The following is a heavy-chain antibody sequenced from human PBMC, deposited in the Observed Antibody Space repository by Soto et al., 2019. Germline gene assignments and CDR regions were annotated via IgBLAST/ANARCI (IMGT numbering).Heavy chain of an antibody. CDR2: IYPGDSDI. CDR1: GYSFTNYW. CDR3: ARLGFNYDFLSGYYNVHHYYGIDV. J-gene: IGHJ6*02. D-gene: IGHD3-3*01. V-gene: IGHV5-51*01. Sequence: PGESLKISCKGSGYSFTNYWIGWVRQMPGKGLEWMGIIYPGDSDIRYSPSFQGQVTISADKSINSVYLQWSSLKASDTATYYCARLGFNYDFLSGYYNVHHYYGIDVWGQGTTVTVSS.